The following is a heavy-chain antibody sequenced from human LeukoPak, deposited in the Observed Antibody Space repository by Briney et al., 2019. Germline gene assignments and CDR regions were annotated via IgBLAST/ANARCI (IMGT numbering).Heavy chain of an antibody. J-gene: IGHJ4*02. D-gene: IGHD3-16*01. V-gene: IGHV3-7*04. Sequence: GGSLRLSCAASGFTFSSYWMSWVRQAPGKGLEWVANIRPDGGDKHYVDSVKGRFTISRDNAKNSLYLQMNSLRVEDTAVYYCARGYLCYVCFDYWGQGTLVTVSS. CDR1: GFTFSSYW. CDR3: ARGYLCYVCFDY. CDR2: IRPDGGDK.